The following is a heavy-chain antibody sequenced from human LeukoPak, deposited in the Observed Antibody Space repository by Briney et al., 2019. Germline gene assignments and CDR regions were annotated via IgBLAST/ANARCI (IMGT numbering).Heavy chain of an antibody. V-gene: IGHV1-18*01. J-gene: IGHJ4*02. CDR2: ISTDNGHT. D-gene: IGHD3-3*01. CDR1: GYTFTSYA. CDR3: AREDNLMDFWSGYSDY. Sequence: ASVKVSCKASGYTFTSYAISWVRQAPGQGLEWMGWISTDNGHTNCAQKLQGRVTMTTDTSTSTAYMELRSLRSDDTAVYYCAREDNLMDFWSGYSDYWGQGTLVTVSS.